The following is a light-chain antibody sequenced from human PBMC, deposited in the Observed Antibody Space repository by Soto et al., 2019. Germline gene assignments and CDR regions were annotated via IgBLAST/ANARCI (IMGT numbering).Light chain of an antibody. J-gene: IGKJ2*01. Sequence: EIVLTQSPATLSLSPGEGATLSCRASQNVSSKFLAWYQQIPGQAPRLLIYGASTRVAGIPARFSGSGSGTEFSLTISSLQSEDFAVYYCQQYNNRPPDTFGQGTKLEIK. CDR1: QNVSSKF. V-gene: IGKV3-15*01. CDR3: QQYNNRPPDT. CDR2: GAS.